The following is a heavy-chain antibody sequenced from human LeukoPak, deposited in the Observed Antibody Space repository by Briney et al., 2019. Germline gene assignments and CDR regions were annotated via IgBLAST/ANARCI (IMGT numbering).Heavy chain of an antibody. J-gene: IGHJ4*02. CDR3: AKTVVRGVIKYYFDY. CDR1: GFTFSSYA. Sequence: GSLRLSCAASGFTFSSYAMSWVRQAPGKGLAWVSAISGSGGGTYYADSVKGRFTISRDNSKNTLYLQMNSLRAEDTAVYYCAKTVVRGVIKYYFDYWGQGTLVTVSS. D-gene: IGHD3-10*01. CDR2: ISGSGGGT. V-gene: IGHV3-23*01.